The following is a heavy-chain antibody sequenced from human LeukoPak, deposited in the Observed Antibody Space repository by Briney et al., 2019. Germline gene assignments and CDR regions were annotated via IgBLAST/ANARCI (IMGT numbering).Heavy chain of an antibody. CDR1: GNYW. Sequence: GGSLRLSCAASGNYWMHWVRQAPGKGLEWVSVIYSDGSTYYADSVKGRFTISRDNSKNTLDLQMTGLRAEDTAVYYCARERGRGRDSPWFDYWGQGTLVTVSS. D-gene: IGHD1-26*01. CDR3: ARERGRGRDSPWFDY. V-gene: IGHV3-53*01. J-gene: IGHJ4*02. CDR2: IYSDGST.